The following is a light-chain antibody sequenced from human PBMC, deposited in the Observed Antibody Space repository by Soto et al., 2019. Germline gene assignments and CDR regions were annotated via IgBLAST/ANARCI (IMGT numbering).Light chain of an antibody. Sequence: QSALTQPASVSGSPGQSITISCTGTSSDVGAYNFVSWYQQHPGKAPKLIFYEVSNRPPWLSDRFSGSKSGTTASLTISGLQAEDEADYFCSSYTTNKTLLFGGGTKLTVL. V-gene: IGLV2-14*01. CDR3: SSYTTNKTLL. CDR2: EVS. J-gene: IGLJ2*01. CDR1: SSDVGAYNF.